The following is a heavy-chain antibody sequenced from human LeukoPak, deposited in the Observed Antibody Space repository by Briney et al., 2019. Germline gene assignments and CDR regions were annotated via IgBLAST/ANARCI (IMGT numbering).Heavy chain of an antibody. Sequence: GESLKISCKGSGYSFTSYWISWVRQMPGKGLEWMGRIDPSDSYTNYSPSFQGHVTISADKSISTAYLQWSSLKASDTAMYYCASHGSSGYLPHDAFDIWGQGTMVTVSS. V-gene: IGHV5-10-1*01. D-gene: IGHD3-22*01. CDR2: IDPSDSYT. CDR3: ASHGSSGYLPHDAFDI. J-gene: IGHJ3*02. CDR1: GYSFTSYW.